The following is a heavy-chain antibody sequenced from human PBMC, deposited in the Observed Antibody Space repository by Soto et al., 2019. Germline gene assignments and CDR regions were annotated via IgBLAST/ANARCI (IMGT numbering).Heavy chain of an antibody. V-gene: IGHV4-39*01. J-gene: IGHJ4*02. CDR1: DTSISSSSYY. D-gene: IGHD5-18*01. Sequence: QLQLQESGPGLVKPSETLSLTCTVSDTSISSSSYYWGWIRQPPGKGLEWIGSVYYRGNTYYKPSLKNRVTMFVDTSKKQFSLKLSSATAADTAVYYCARINSYGGFDYWGQGTLVTVSS. CDR2: VYYRGNT. CDR3: ARINSYGGFDY.